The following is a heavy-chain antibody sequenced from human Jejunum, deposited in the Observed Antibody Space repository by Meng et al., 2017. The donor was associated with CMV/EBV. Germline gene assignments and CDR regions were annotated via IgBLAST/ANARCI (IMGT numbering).Heavy chain of an antibody. CDR2: VNSGSGGT. J-gene: IGHJ4*02. CDR3: VSLVTLRQGVAY. CDR1: GYTFHGYY. Sequence: ASGYTFHGYYVHWVRQAPGQGLEWLEWVNSGSGGTSYAEKFQGRITMTRDTSISTTYMELSGLRFDDTAMYYCVSLVTLRQGVAYWGQGTLVTVSS. V-gene: IGHV1-2*02. D-gene: IGHD2-21*02.